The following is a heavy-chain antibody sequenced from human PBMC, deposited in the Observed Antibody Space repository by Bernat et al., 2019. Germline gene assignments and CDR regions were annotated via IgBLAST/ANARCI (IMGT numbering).Heavy chain of an antibody. D-gene: IGHD3-3*01. CDR2: ISSNGGST. CDR3: VKDLRDDFWSGYYDY. V-gene: IGHV3-64D*06. Sequence: EVQLVESGGGLVQPGGSLRLSCSASGFTFSSYAMHWVRQAPGKGLEYVSAISSNGGSTYDADSVKGGFTISRDNSKNTLYLQMSSLRAEDTAVYYCVKDLRDDFWSGYYDYWGQGTLVTVSS. J-gene: IGHJ4*02. CDR1: GFTFSSYA.